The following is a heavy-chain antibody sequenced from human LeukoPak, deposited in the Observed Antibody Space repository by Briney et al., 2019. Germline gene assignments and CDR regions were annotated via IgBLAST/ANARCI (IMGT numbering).Heavy chain of an antibody. CDR1: GGSISSGDYY. V-gene: IGHV4-30-4*08. J-gene: IGHJ4*02. CDR3: ARGRVRRIYFDY. Sequence: SETLSLTCTVSGGSISSGDYYWSSIRQPPGKGLEWIGYIYYSGSTYYNPSLKSRVTISVDTSKNQFSLKLSSVTAADTAVYYCARGRVRRIYFDYWGQGALVTVSS. D-gene: IGHD2-15*01. CDR2: IYYSGST.